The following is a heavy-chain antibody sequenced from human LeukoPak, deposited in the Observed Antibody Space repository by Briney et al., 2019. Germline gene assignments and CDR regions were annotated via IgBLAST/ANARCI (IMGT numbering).Heavy chain of an antibody. CDR3: ATENAVAGTYAY. CDR1: GASINSHY. Sequence: SETLSLTCSVSGASINSHYWTWIRQPPGKGLEYIGYAHYIGTTNYNPSLSSRVTISLDTSKRQFSLELNSVTAADTAVYYCATENAVAGTYAYWGQGTQVTVSS. J-gene: IGHJ4*02. CDR2: AHYIGTT. V-gene: IGHV4-59*11. D-gene: IGHD6-19*01.